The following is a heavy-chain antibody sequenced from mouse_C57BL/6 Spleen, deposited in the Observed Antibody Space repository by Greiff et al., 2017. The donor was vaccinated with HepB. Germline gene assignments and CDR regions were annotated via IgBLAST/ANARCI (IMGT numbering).Heavy chain of an antibody. V-gene: IGHV1-18*01. CDR1: GYTFTDYN. Sequence: EVQLQQSGPELVKPGASVKIPCKASGYTFTDYNMDWVKQSHGKSLEWIGDINPNNGGTIYNQKFKGKATLTVDKSSSTAYMELRSLTSEDTAVYYCARGGYDYDVAWFAYWGQGTLVTVSA. CDR2: INPNNGGT. D-gene: IGHD2-4*01. J-gene: IGHJ3*01. CDR3: ARGGYDYDVAWFAY.